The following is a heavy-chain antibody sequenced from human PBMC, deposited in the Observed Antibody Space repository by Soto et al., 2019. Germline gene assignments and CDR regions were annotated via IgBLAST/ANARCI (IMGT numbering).Heavy chain of an antibody. V-gene: IGHV4-38-2*01. D-gene: IGHD5-18*01. J-gene: IGHJ3*02. CDR1: GYSISSGYY. Sequence: LSLTCSVSGYSISSGYYWGWIRQPPGKGLEWIGSIYHSGSTYYNPSLKSRVTISVDTSKNQFSLKLSSVTAADTAVYYCAGVDTAMVSDFDIWGQGTMVTVSS. CDR2: IYHSGST. CDR3: AGVDTAMVSDFDI.